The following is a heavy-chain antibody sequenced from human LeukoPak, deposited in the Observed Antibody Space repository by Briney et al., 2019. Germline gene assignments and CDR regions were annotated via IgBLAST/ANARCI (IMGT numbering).Heavy chain of an antibody. D-gene: IGHD1-26*01. V-gene: IGHV1-2*02. J-gene: IGHJ6*04. CDR3: ARALTLHSGSYYPQDV. CDR2: INPNSGGT. CDR1: GYTFTGYY. Sequence: ASVKVSCKASGYTFTGYYMHWVRQAPGQGLEWMGWINPNSGGTNYAQNFQGRVTMTRDTSISTCYMELSSLRSDDTAVYYCARALTLHSGSYYPQDVWGKGTTVTVSS.